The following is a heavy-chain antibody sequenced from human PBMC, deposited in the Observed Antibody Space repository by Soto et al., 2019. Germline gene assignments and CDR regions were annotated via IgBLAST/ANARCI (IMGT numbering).Heavy chain of an antibody. D-gene: IGHD4-17*01. CDR1: GFTFSSYG. J-gene: IGHJ4*02. Sequence: QVPLVESGGGVVQPGKSLRLSCAASGFTFSSYGMHWVRRTPGKGLEWVALIWYDESNEYYADSVKGRFTISRDNSKNTLYLQMNSLRAEDTAVYYCARDLYGDQTRSMGYWGQGTLVTVSS. CDR2: IWYDESNE. V-gene: IGHV3-33*01. CDR3: ARDLYGDQTRSMGY.